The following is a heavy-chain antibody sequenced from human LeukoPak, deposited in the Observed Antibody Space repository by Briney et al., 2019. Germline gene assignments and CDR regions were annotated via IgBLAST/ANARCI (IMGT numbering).Heavy chain of an antibody. J-gene: IGHJ3*02. Sequence: ASVKVSCKASGYSFTSYGLSWVRQAPGQGLEWMGWLSTYNGNTHYAQNLQGRVTMTTDTSTSTAYTELRSLRSDDTAVYYCAREGPRVSAFDIWGQGTMVTVSS. V-gene: IGHV1-18*01. CDR3: AREGPRVSAFDI. CDR1: GYSFTSYG. CDR2: LSTYNGNT.